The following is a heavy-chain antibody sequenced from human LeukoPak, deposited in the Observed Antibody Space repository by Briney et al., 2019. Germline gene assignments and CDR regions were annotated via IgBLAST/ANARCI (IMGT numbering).Heavy chain of an antibody. CDR2: IKEDGSQK. D-gene: IGHD3-16*01. Sequence: GRSLRLSCAAFGFTFSNYWMKWVRQAPGKGLEWVANIKEDGSQKYYVDSVKGRFTSSRDNAKNSVYLQMSSLRDEDTAVYYCAGGLNTSPGVDYWGQGTLVVVSS. J-gene: IGHJ4*02. CDR1: GFTFSNYW. V-gene: IGHV3-7*01. CDR3: AGGLNTSPGVDY.